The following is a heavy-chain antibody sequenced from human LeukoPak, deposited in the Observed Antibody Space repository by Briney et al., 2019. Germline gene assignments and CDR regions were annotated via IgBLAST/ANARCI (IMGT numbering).Heavy chain of an antibody. V-gene: IGHV4-4*09. CDR1: GGSISSYY. J-gene: IGHJ6*03. Sequence: SETLSLTCTVSGGSISSYYWSWIRQPPGKGLEWIGYIYTSGSTNYNPSLKSRVTISVDTSKNQFSLKLSSVTAADTAVYYCARQRVLPYYYYCMDVWGKGTTVTVSS. D-gene: IGHD6-25*01. CDR3: ARQRVLPYYYYCMDV. CDR2: IYTSGST.